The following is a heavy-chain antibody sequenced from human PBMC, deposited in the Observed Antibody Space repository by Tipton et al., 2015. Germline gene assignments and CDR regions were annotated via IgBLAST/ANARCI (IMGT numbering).Heavy chain of an antibody. CDR2: ISSTSTT. Sequence: GSLRLSCAASGFTLSTYSMDWVRQAPGKGLEWVSFISSTSTTYCADSVKGRFTISRDNAKNSLYLQMNSLRAEDTAVYYCARERGDYVWGSPDAFDAWGQGTLVTVSS. D-gene: IGHD3-16*01. J-gene: IGHJ3*01. V-gene: IGHV3-48*01. CDR1: GFTLSTYS. CDR3: ARERGDYVWGSPDAFDA.